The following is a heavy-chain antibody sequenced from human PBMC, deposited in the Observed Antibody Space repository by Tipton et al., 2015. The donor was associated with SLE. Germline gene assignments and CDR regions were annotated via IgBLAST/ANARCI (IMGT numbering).Heavy chain of an antibody. CDR1: GGSISSGSYY. CDR2: IYTSGST. D-gene: IGHD2-15*01. V-gene: IGHV4-61*02. CDR3: ARDRGVVDY. Sequence: TLSLTCTVSGGSISSGSYYWSWIRQPAGKGLEWIGRIYTSGSTNYNPSPKSRVTISVDTSKNQFSLKLSSVTAADTAVYYCARDRGVVDYWGQGTLVTVSS. J-gene: IGHJ4*02.